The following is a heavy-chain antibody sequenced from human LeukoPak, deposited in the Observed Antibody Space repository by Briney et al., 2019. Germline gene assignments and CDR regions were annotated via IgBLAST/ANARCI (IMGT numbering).Heavy chain of an antibody. Sequence: GGSLRLSCAASGFTFSSYEMNWVRQAPGKGLEWVSYISSSGSTIYYADSVKGRFTISRDNAKNSLYLQMNSLRAEDTAVYYCARDNRYSIFNWFDPWGQGTLVTVSS. D-gene: IGHD6-13*01. CDR3: ARDNRYSIFNWFDP. CDR2: ISSSGSTI. V-gene: IGHV3-48*03. CDR1: GFTFSSYE. J-gene: IGHJ5*02.